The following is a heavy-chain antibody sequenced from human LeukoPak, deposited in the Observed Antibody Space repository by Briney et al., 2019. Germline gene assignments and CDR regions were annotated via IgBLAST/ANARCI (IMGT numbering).Heavy chain of an antibody. CDR3: ARVGYSGYDSRPVFNY. J-gene: IGHJ4*02. V-gene: IGHV1-3*04. D-gene: IGHD5-12*01. CDR1: GYTFPNYA. Sequence: ASVKVSCKASGYTFPNYALHWVRQAPGQRLEWMGWINTGNGNTKYSQKFQGRVTITRATSASTAYMELSSLRSEDTAVYYCARVGYSGYDSRPVFNYWGQGTLVTVSS. CDR2: INTGNGNT.